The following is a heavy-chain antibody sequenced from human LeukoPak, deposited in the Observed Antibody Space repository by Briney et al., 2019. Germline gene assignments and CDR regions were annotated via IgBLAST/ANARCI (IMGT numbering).Heavy chain of an antibody. J-gene: IGHJ6*03. CDR3: ARDKRVAVTTTYIYYYYMDV. Sequence: SETLSLTCTVSAGSISSYYWSWIRQPAGKGLEWIGRIYTSGSTNYNPSLKSRVTTSVDTSKNQFSLKISSLTAADTAVYYCARDKRVAVTTTYIYYYYMDVWGKGTTVTISS. D-gene: IGHD2/OR15-2a*01. CDR2: IYTSGST. V-gene: IGHV4-4*07. CDR1: AGSISSYY.